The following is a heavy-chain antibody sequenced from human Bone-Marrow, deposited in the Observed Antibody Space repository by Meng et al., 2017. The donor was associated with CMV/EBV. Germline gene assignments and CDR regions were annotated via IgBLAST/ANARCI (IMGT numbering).Heavy chain of an antibody. Sequence: SLKISYAASGFTFNDYAMHWVRQAPGKGLEWVSGISYNSENRAYADSVKGRFTISRDNAKNSLYLQMNSLRPEDTALYYCAKDFAIYYYDSSGYYYFHYWGQGMLVTVSS. CDR3: AKDFAIYYYDSSGYYYFHY. J-gene: IGHJ4*02. V-gene: IGHV3-9*01. D-gene: IGHD3-22*01. CDR2: ISYNSENR. CDR1: GFTFNDYA.